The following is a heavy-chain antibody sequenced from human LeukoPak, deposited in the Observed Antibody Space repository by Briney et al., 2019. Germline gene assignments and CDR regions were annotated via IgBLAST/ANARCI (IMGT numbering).Heavy chain of an antibody. CDR1: GYSISSGYY. J-gene: IGHJ4*02. D-gene: IGHD1-26*01. CDR2: IYHSGST. Sequence: SETLSLTCAVSGYSISSGYYWGWIQQPPGKGLEWIGSIYHSGSTYYNPSLKSRITISVDTSKNQFSLKLSSVTAADTAVYYCASSGSYPYYFDYWGQGTLVTVSS. CDR3: ASSGSYPYYFDY. V-gene: IGHV4-38-2*01.